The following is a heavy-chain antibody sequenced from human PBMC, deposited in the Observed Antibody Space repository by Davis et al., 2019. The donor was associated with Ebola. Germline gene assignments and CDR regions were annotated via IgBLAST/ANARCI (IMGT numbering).Heavy chain of an antibody. CDR2: LGTSADT. V-gene: IGHV3-23*01. J-gene: IGHJ3*02. Sequence: PGGSLRLSCAASGFIFSNSPMHWVRQAPGKGLEWVSTLGTSADTYYADSVKGRFTISRDNSKNTLYLQMNGLRVEDTAIYYCAKDTSNIWFDIWGQGTMVTVSS. D-gene: IGHD1-26*01. CDR3: AKDTSNIWFDI. CDR1: GFIFSNSP.